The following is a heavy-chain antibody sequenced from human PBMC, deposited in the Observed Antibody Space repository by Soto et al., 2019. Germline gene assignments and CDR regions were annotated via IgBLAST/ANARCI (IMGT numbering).Heavy chain of an antibody. V-gene: IGHV1-69*04. J-gene: IGHJ6*02. Sequence: SVKVSCKASGGTFSSYTISWVRQAPGQGLEWMGRIIPILGIANYAQKFQGRVTISADKSTSTAYMELSSLRSEDTAVYYCARDNDRVELGGNYYYIMYVWGQVTTFTV. CDR2: IIPILGIA. CDR1: GGTFSSYT. CDR3: ARDNDRVELGGNYYYIMYV. D-gene: IGHD1-26*01.